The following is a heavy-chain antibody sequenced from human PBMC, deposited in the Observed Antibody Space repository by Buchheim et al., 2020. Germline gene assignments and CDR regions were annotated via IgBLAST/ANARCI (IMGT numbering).Heavy chain of an antibody. J-gene: IGHJ6*02. CDR3: ARDRKYYDILTGYYRYYGMDV. CDR1: GFTFSSYS. Sequence: EVQLVESGGGLVKPGGSLRLSCAASGFTFSSYSMNWVRQAPGKGLEWVSSISSSSSYIYYADSVKGRFTISRDNAKNSLYLQMNSLRAEDTAVYYCARDRKYYDILTGYYRYYGMDVWGQGTT. D-gene: IGHD3-9*01. V-gene: IGHV3-21*01. CDR2: ISSSSSYI.